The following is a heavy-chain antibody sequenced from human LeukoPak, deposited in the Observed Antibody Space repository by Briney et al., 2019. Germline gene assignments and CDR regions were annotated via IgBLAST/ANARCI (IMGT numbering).Heavy chain of an antibody. V-gene: IGHV4-59*01. Sequence: SETLSLTCTVSGGSTSSYYWSWIRQPPGKELEWIGYIYYSGSTDYNPSLKSRVTISVGTSKNQFSLKLSSVTAADTAVYYCARVFKGYAYGLIDYWGQGTLVTVSS. J-gene: IGHJ4*02. CDR3: ARVFKGYAYGLIDY. D-gene: IGHD5-18*01. CDR2: IYYSGST. CDR1: GGSTSSYY.